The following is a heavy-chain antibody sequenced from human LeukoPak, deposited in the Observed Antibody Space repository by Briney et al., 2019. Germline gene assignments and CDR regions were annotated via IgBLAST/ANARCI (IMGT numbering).Heavy chain of an antibody. CDR1: GFAFNTYA. J-gene: IGHJ4*02. CDR2: IWHDGSHK. Sequence: GGSLRLSCAASGFAFNTYAMHWVRQAPGKGLEWVTLIWHDGSHKFYIDSVKGRFTISRDNSKNTLYLQMNSLRAEDTAVYYCAKDLELDSSGYYLGFDYWGQGTLVTVSS. CDR3: AKDLELDSSGYYLGFDY. V-gene: IGHV3-33*06. D-gene: IGHD3-22*01.